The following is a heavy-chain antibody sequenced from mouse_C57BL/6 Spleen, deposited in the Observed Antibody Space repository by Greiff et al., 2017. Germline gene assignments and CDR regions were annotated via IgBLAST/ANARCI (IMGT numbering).Heavy chain of an antibody. J-gene: IGHJ2*01. D-gene: IGHD3-1*01. Sequence: QVQLQQPGAELVKPGASVKMSCKASGYTFTSYWITWVKQRPGQGLEWIGDIYPGSGSTNYNEKFKSKATLTVDTSSSTAYMQLSSLPSEDSAVYSCAIGYAPATSDYWGQGTTLTVSS. CDR3: AIGYAPATSDY. V-gene: IGHV1-55*01. CDR2: IYPGSGST. CDR1: GYTFTSYW.